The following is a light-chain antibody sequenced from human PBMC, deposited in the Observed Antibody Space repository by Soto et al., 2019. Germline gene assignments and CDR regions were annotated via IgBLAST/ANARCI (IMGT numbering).Light chain of an antibody. CDR1: QSISTW. Sequence: DIQMTQSPSTLPASVGDRVTITWRASQSISTWLDWYQQKPGKAPKLLIYDASSLESGVPSRFSGSASGTEFTLTISSLQPDDFATYYCQQYDNYPLTFGGGTKVDIK. CDR3: QQYDNYPLT. V-gene: IGKV1-5*01. J-gene: IGKJ4*01. CDR2: DAS.